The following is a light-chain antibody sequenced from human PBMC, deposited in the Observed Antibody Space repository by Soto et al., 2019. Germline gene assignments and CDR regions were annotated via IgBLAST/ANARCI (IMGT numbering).Light chain of an antibody. CDR2: GAT. CDR1: QGISNY. V-gene: IGKV1-27*01. Sequence: DIQMTQSPSSLSASVGDRVTITCRASQGISNYLAWYQQKPGKVPKLLIYGATTLQSGVPSRFRGSGSGTDFTVTISSLQPEDVATYYCQKYNTAPWTFGQGTKVDIK. CDR3: QKYNTAPWT. J-gene: IGKJ1*01.